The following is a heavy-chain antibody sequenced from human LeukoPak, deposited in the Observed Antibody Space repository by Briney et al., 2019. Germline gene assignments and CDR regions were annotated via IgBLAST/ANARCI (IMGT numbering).Heavy chain of an antibody. D-gene: IGHD3-9*01. Sequence: SETLSLTCTVSGGSISSGGYYWSWIRQHPGKGLEWIGYIYYSGSTYYNPSLKSRVTISVDTSKNQFSLKLSSVTAADTAVYYCARVLEVDFTYYDILTALVQGTLLNWFDPWGQGTLVTVSS. V-gene: IGHV4-31*03. CDR3: ARVLEVDFTYYDILTALVQGTLLNWFDP. CDR2: IYYSGST. J-gene: IGHJ5*02. CDR1: GGSISSGGYY.